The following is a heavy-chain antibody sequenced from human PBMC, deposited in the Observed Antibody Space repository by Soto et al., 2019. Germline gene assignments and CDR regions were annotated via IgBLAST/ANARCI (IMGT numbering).Heavy chain of an antibody. Sequence: QVQLVQSGAEVKKPGSSVTVSCKASGGTFGNSAISWVRQAPGQGLEWMGGLIPILPTPDYAQKFQGRVTITADESTTTAYMELTSLRSEATAVYYCARDKERQQLGGNYYYGIDVWGQGTTVTVSS. V-gene: IGHV1-69*12. D-gene: IGHD6-25*01. CDR1: GGTFGNSA. CDR2: LIPILPTP. CDR3: ARDKERQQLGGNYYYGIDV. J-gene: IGHJ6*02.